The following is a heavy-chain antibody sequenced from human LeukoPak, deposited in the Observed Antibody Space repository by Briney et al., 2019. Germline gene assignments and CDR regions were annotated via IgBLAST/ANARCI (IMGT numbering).Heavy chain of an antibody. D-gene: IGHD5/OR15-5a*01. V-gene: IGHV1-8*01. CDR1: GYTFTSYD. Sequence: ASVKVSCKASGYTFTSYDINWVRRATGQGLEWMGWMNPNSGNTGYAQKFQGRVTMTRNTSISTAYMELRSLRSDDTAVYYCARPVGLPGYFDYWGQGTLVTVSS. CDR3: ARPVGLPGYFDY. J-gene: IGHJ4*02. CDR2: MNPNSGNT.